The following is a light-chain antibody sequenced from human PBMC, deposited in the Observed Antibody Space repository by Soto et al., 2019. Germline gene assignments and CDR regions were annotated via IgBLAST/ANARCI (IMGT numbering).Light chain of an antibody. J-gene: IGLJ1*01. CDR2: EVS. CDR3: SSYTSSNTLEV. V-gene: IGLV2-14*01. Sequence: ALTQPAPGSGSPVQSITIACTGTSRDVGGSNYVSWYQHHPHRAPKLLIYEVSYRPSGVSSRFSGSKSGNTASLTISGLQAEDEADYYCSSYTSSNTLEVFGVGTKVTVL. CDR1: SRDVGGSNY.